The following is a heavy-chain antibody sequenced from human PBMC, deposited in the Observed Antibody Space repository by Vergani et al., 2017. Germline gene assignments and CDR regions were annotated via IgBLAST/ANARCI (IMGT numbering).Heavy chain of an antibody. V-gene: IGHV3-48*03. Sequence: EVQLVESGGGLVQPGGSLRLSCAASGFTFSSYEMNWVRQAPGKGLEWVSYISSSGSTIYYADSVKGRFTISRDNAKNSLYLQMNSLRAEDTAVYYCAGGRDSIGYSSFDYWGQGTLVTVSS. J-gene: IGHJ4*02. CDR2: ISSSGSTI. D-gene: IGHD3-22*01. CDR3: AGGRDSIGYSSFDY. CDR1: GFTFSSYE.